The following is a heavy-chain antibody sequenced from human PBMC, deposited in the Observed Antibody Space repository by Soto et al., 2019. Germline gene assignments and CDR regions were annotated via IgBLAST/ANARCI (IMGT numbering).Heavy chain of an antibody. V-gene: IGHV4-39*01. J-gene: IGHJ1*01. CDR1: DGSINRRSYY. Sequence: SETLSLACSVSDGSINRRSYYWGWIRQSPGKGLEWIGSVYYSGNTYYNPSLKSRVTISVDTSKTHFSLKLTSVAVADTAIYYCTRHKSSDYVQGYFPYWSQGTLVTVSS. D-gene: IGHD4-17*01. CDR3: TRHKSSDYVQGYFPY. CDR2: VYYSGNT.